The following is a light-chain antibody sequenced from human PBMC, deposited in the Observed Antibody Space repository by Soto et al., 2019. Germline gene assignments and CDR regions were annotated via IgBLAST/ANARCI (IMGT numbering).Light chain of an antibody. J-gene: IGKJ4*01. V-gene: IGKV1-12*01. CDR2: AAS. CDR3: QQAKSFSLT. CDR1: QGVDTY. Sequence: DIQMTQSPSSVSASVGDRVTITCRASQGVDTYLAWYQLKPGKAPKLLIYAASNLQDEVPSRFSGSGSETHFTLTISSLKHQHFATNSCQQAKSFSLTFGGGTKVE.